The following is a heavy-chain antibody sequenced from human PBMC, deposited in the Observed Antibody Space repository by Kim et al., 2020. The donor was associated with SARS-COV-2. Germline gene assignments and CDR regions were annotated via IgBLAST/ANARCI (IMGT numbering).Heavy chain of an antibody. CDR2: ISRDGDRT. V-gene: IGHV3-23*01. CDR1: GFAFSDFA. D-gene: IGHD2-21*01. Sequence: GGSLRLSCAASGFAFSDFAMNWVRQAPGKGLEWVSSISRDGDRTYYTDSVKGRFSVSRVNSKNTLFLQLNGLKADDTAMYYCAKALTVAHFDHWGQGTLVTVSS. J-gene: IGHJ5*02. CDR3: AKALTVAHFDH.